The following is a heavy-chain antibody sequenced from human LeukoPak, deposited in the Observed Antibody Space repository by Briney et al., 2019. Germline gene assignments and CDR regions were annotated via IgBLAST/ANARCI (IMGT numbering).Heavy chain of an antibody. J-gene: IGHJ3*02. Sequence: GGSLRLSCAASGFTFSSYGMHWVRQAPGKGLEWVAVIWYDGSNKYYADSVKGRFTISRDNSKNTLYLQMNSLRAEDTAVYYCARGSWEHDYGDQKGPEAFDIWGQGTMVTVSS. CDR3: ARGSWEHDYGDQKGPEAFDI. V-gene: IGHV3-33*01. CDR1: GFTFSSYG. CDR2: IWYDGSNK. D-gene: IGHD4-17*01.